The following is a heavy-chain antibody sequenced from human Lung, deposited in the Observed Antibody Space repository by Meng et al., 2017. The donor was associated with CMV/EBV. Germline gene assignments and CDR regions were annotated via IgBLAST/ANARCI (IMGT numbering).Heavy chain of an antibody. CDR3: AAELRYLEWFSYNDY. V-gene: IGHV3-21*01. D-gene: IGHD3-3*01. Sequence: GGSXRLXCTASGFAFSTYSMTWVRQVPGKAPEWLSAITSGGSTYYAGSVRGRFTISRGNAENSLYLQMNSLRVEDTAVYYCAAELRYLEWFSYNDYWGQGXLVTVSS. CDR1: GFAFSTYS. CDR2: ITSGGST. J-gene: IGHJ4*02.